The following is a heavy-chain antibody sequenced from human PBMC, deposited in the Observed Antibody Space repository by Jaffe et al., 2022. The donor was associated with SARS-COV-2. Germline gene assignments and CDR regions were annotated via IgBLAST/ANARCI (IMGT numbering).Heavy chain of an antibody. D-gene: IGHD3-3*01. CDR3: ARAGYYDFWSGYSGDYGMDV. J-gene: IGHJ6*02. Sequence: QVQLQESGPGLVKPSQTLSLTCTVSGGSISSGSYYWSWIRQPAGKGLEWIGRIYTSGSTNYNPSLKSRVTISVDTSKNQFSLKLSSVTAADTAVYYCARAGYYDFWSGYSGDYGMDVWGQGTTVTVSS. CDR2: IYTSGST. V-gene: IGHV4-61*02. CDR1: GGSISSGSYY.